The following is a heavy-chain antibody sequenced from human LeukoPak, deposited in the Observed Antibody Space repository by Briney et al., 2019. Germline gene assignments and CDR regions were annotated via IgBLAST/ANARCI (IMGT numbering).Heavy chain of an antibody. J-gene: IGHJ4*02. V-gene: IGHV1-8*01. Sequence: ASVKVSCKASGYTFTSYDINWVRQATGQGLEWMGWMNPNSGNTGYAQKFQGRVTMTRNTSISTAYMELSSLRSEDTAVYYCARQRNIVATIFDYWGQGTLVTVSS. CDR1: GYTFTSYD. CDR3: ARQRNIVATIFDY. D-gene: IGHD5-12*01. CDR2: MNPNSGNT.